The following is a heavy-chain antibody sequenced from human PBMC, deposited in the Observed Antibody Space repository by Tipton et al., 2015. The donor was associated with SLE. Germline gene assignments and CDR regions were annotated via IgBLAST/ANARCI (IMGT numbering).Heavy chain of an antibody. CDR1: GGSVSSYY. J-gene: IGHJ4*02. Sequence: TLSLTCTVSGGSVSSYYWSWIRQPPGKGLEWIGYIYSSGTTNYSPSLKSRVTISVDTSKNQFSLNLSSVTAADTAVYYCARGDSAYDLPDYWGQGTLVTVSS. D-gene: IGHD5-12*01. V-gene: IGHV4-59*02. CDR3: ARGDSAYDLPDY. CDR2: IYSSGTT.